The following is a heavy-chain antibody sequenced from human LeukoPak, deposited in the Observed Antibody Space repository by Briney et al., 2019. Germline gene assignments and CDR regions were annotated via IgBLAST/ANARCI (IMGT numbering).Heavy chain of an antibody. V-gene: IGHV4-4*07. CDR3: ARGQYYYDSSGYYLLIAY. CDR2: IYTSGST. J-gene: IGHJ4*02. Sequence: SETLSLTCTVSGGSISNYWSWIRQPAGKGLEWIGRIYTSGSTNYNPSLKSRVTMSVDTSKNQFSLKLSSVTAADTAVYYCARGQYYYDSSGYYLLIAYWGQGTLVTVSS. CDR1: GGSISNY. D-gene: IGHD3-22*01.